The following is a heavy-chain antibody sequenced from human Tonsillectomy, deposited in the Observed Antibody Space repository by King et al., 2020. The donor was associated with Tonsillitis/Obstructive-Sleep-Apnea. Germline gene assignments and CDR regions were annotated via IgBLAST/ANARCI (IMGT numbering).Heavy chain of an antibody. CDR3: AREHYRNYVLDF. CDR2: IYYSGST. D-gene: IGHD4-11*01. V-gene: IGHV4-59*01. CDR1: GGSITNYY. J-gene: IGHJ4*02. Sequence: QLQESGPGLVKPSETLSLTCTVSGGSITNYYWSWIRQPPGKGLEWMGYIYYSGSTTTNPSLKSRLTISLDTSKNQFSLKLNSVTAADTAVYYCAREHYRNYVLDFWGQGTLVTVSS.